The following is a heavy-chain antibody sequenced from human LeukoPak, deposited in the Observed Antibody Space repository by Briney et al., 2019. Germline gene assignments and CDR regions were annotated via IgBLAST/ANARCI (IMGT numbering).Heavy chain of an antibody. CDR3: ARVGGDY. D-gene: IGHD4-23*01. J-gene: IGHJ4*02. CDR1: GFTFSNYE. Sequence: GGSLRLSCAASGFTFSNYEMNWVRQAPGKGLEWVAVISYDGSNKYYADSVKGRFTISRDNSKKTLYLQMNSLRAEDTAVYYCARVGGDYWGQGTLVTVSS. V-gene: IGHV3-30-3*01. CDR2: ISYDGSNK.